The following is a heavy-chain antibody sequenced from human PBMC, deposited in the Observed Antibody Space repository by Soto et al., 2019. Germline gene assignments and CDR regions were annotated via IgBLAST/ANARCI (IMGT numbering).Heavy chain of an antibody. CDR1: GFTFSSYA. D-gene: IGHD2-15*01. CDR3: AKGRRGYCSGGSCYRYPFDY. V-gene: IGHV3-23*01. CDR2: ISAGGSRT. Sequence: EVQLLESGGGLVQPGGSLRLSCAASGFTFSSYAMSWVRQAPGKGLEWVSGISAGGSRTYYADSVKGRFTISRDNSNNTLYLHMNSLRAEDTALYYCAKGRRGYCSGGSCYRYPFDYWGQGTLVTVSS. J-gene: IGHJ4*02.